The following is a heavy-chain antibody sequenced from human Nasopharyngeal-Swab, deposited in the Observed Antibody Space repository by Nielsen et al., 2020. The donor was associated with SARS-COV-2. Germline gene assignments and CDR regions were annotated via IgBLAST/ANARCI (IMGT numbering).Heavy chain of an antibody. J-gene: IGHJ4*02. Sequence: GSLRLSCAVYGGSFSGYYWSWIRQPPGKGLEWIGEINHSGSTNYNPSLKSRVTISVDTSKNQFSLKLSSVTAADTAVYYCATVDLDYWGQGTLVTVSS. CDR3: ATVDLDY. D-gene: IGHD5-24*01. V-gene: IGHV4-34*01. CDR1: GGSFSGYY. CDR2: INHSGST.